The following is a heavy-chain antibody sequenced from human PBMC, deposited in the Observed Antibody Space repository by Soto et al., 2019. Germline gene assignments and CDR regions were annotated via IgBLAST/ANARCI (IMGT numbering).Heavy chain of an antibody. J-gene: IGHJ6*02. Sequence: GGSLRLSCEASGFSFSTYSMHWVRQDPGKGLEWVSSIGRRSDIYYADSVKGRFTISRDNAKNSVSLQMNSLRDEDTAVYYCAREETAWPLAYGLDVWGQGTTVTVS. CDR3: AREETAWPLAYGLDV. CDR2: IGRRSDI. V-gene: IGHV3-21*01. D-gene: IGHD2-21*02. CDR1: GFSFSTYS.